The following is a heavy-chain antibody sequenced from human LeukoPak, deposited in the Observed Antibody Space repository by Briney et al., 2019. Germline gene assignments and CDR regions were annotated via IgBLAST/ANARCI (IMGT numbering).Heavy chain of an antibody. J-gene: IGHJ4*02. CDR3: ATDRDNSDWQKRFDS. Sequence: GVSLRLSCAASGFTFSTYWMNWYRQAPGKGLEGVGNINQDASEINYVDSVRGRFTISRDNAKNSLHLQMNSLSAEDTAVYYCATDRDNSDWQKRFDSWGQGTLVTVSS. CDR2: INQDASEI. V-gene: IGHV3-7*01. CDR1: GFTFSTYW. D-gene: IGHD2-21*02.